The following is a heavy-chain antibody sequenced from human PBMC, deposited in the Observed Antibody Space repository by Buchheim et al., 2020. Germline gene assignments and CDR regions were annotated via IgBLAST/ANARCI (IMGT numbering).Heavy chain of an antibody. Sequence: VQLVESGGGVVQPGRSLRLSCAASGFTFSSYAMSWVRQAPGKGLEWVSGISDSSGRTYYADSVKGRFTISRDNFKNTLYLQMNSQRAEDTAVYYCAKYGPRGELRPLDYWGQGTL. V-gene: IGHV3-23*04. CDR2: ISDSSGRT. CDR1: GFTFSSYA. CDR3: AKYGPRGELRPLDY. J-gene: IGHJ4*02. D-gene: IGHD1-26*01.